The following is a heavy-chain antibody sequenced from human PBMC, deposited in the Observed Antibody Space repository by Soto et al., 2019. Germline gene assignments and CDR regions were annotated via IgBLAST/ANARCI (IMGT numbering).Heavy chain of an antibody. Sequence: HVQLQESGPGLVKPSQTLSLTCTVSGGSISSGDYYSRWIRQPPGKGLEWIGYIYYSGSTYYNPSLKSRVTISVDTSKNQFSLKLSSVTAADTDVYYCGAKYCSGGSGSFDYWGPGPLVTGSS. CDR1: GGSISSGDYY. V-gene: IGHV4-30-4*01. J-gene: IGHJ4*02. CDR3: GAKYCSGGSGSFDY. D-gene: IGHD2-15*01. CDR2: IYYSGST.